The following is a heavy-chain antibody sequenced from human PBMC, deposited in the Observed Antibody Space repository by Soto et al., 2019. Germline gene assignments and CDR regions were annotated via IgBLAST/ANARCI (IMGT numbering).Heavy chain of an antibody. Sequence: PGGSLRLSCAASGFTFSSYAMSWVRQAPGKGLEWVSAISGSGGSTYYADSVKGRFTISRDNSKNTLYLQMNSLRAEDTAVYYCAKALTNYYDSSAVDYWGQGTLVTVSS. CDR1: GFTFSSYA. D-gene: IGHD3-22*01. V-gene: IGHV3-23*01. CDR3: AKALTNYYDSSAVDY. J-gene: IGHJ4*02. CDR2: ISGSGGST.